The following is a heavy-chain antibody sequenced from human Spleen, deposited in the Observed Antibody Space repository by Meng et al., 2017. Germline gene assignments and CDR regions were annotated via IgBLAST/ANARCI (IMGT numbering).Heavy chain of an antibody. Sequence: GESLKISCAASGFTFTNHWMHWVRQVPGKGLVWVSRVNPDGNDVNYVDSVKGRFTISRHNSKNMLYLEMNSLRVEDTAVYYCARAEYCSGGSCYPDAFDIWGQGTMVTVSS. J-gene: IGHJ3*02. CDR2: VNPDGNDV. V-gene: IGHV3-74*01. CDR1: GFTFTNHW. D-gene: IGHD2-15*01. CDR3: ARAEYCSGGSCYPDAFDI.